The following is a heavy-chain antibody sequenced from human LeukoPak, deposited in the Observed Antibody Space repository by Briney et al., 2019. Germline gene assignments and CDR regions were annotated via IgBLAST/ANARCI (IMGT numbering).Heavy chain of an antibody. CDR1: GFTFSSYW. Sequence: GGSLRLSCAASGFTFSSYWMSWVRQAPGKGLERVANIKQDGSDKYYLDSVKGRFTISRDNAKNSLYLQMNSLRAEDTAVYYCASLMARGVIWIDSWGQGTLVTVSS. V-gene: IGHV3-7*03. J-gene: IGHJ4*02. CDR2: IKQDGSDK. D-gene: IGHD3-10*01. CDR3: ASLMARGVIWIDS.